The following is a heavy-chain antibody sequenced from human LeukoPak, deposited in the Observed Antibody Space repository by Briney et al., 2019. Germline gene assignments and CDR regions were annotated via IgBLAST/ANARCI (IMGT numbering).Heavy chain of an antibody. CDR2: ISYDVSNK. CDR3: AREYRQLWQSYYYGMDV. D-gene: IGHD5-18*01. Sequence: PGGSLRLSCAASGFTFSSYAMHSVCQAPGKGLEWVAVISYDVSNKYYADSVKGRFSTSTDNSKNTLYLQMNSLRAEDTAVYYCAREYRQLWQSYYYGMDVWGQGTSVTVSS. CDR1: GFTFSSYA. V-gene: IGHV3-30-3*01. J-gene: IGHJ6*02.